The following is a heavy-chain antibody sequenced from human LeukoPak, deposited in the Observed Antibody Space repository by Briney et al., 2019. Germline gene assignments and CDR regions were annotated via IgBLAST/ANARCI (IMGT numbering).Heavy chain of an antibody. CDR3: ARLGKSSDYYYMDV. CDR1: GGSFSGYY. D-gene: IGHD1-26*01. V-gene: IGHV4-34*01. Sequence: SETLSLTCAVYGGSFSGYYWSWIRQPPGKGLEWIGEINHSGSTNYNPSLKSRVTISVDTSKNQFSLKLSSVTAADTAVYYCARLGKSSDYYYMDVWGKGTTVTVSS. J-gene: IGHJ6*03. CDR2: INHSGST.